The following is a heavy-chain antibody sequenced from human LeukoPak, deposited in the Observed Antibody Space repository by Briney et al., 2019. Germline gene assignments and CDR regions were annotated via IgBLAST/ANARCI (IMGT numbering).Heavy chain of an antibody. Sequence: PPETLSLTCAVYGGSFSGYYWSWIRQPPGKGLEWIGEINHSGSTNYNPSLKSRVTISVDTSKNQFSLKLSSVTAADTAVYYCARRPRLLWFGELYGDYFDYWGQGTLVTVSS. V-gene: IGHV4-34*01. CDR1: GGSFSGYY. J-gene: IGHJ4*02. D-gene: IGHD3-10*01. CDR3: ARRPRLLWFGELYGDYFDY. CDR2: INHSGST.